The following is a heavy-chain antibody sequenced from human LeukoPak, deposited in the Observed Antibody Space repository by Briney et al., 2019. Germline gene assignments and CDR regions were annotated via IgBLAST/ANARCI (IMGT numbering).Heavy chain of an antibody. CDR2: ISSSSTTI. D-gene: IGHD3-16*01. Sequence: GGSLRLSCAASGFTFSSYSMNWVRQAPGKGLEWVSYISSSSTTIYYADSVKGRFTISRENAKNSLYLQMSSLRDEDTAVYYCARDLIRYFDYWGQGTLVTVSS. V-gene: IGHV3-48*02. J-gene: IGHJ4*02. CDR3: ARDLIRYFDY. CDR1: GFTFSSYS.